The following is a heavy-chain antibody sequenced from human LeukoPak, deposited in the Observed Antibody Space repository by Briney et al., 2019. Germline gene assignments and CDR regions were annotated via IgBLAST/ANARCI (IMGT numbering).Heavy chain of an antibody. V-gene: IGHV4-61*02. D-gene: IGHD6-13*01. CDR3: ARAGLGIATKFDP. CDR1: GGSISSGSYY. J-gene: IGHJ5*02. CDR2: IYSSGSA. Sequence: SETLSLTCSVSGGSISSGSYYWSWIRQPAGKGLEWIGRIYSSGSANYNPSLKSRVTISVDTSKNQFSLKLSSVTAADTAVYYCARAGLGIATKFDPWGQGTLVTVSS.